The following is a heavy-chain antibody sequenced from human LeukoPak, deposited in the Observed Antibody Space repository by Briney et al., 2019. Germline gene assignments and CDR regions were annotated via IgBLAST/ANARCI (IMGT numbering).Heavy chain of an antibody. V-gene: IGHV4-59*01. Sequence: SEALSLTCTVSGGSISRYYWSWIRQPPGKGLEWIGYIYYSGSTNYNPSLKSQVTISVDTSKNQFSLKLSSVTAADTAVYYCARESGGDYYHYYYMDVWGKGTTVTISS. CDR2: IYYSGST. J-gene: IGHJ6*03. CDR1: GGSISRYY. CDR3: ARESGGDYYHYYYMDV. D-gene: IGHD2-21*01.